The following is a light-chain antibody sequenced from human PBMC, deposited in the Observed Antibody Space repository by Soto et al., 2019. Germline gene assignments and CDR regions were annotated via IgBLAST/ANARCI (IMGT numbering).Light chain of an antibody. CDR3: SSYTSSNIPV. J-gene: IGLJ7*01. V-gene: IGLV2-14*03. Sequence: SALTQPASVSGSPGQSITISCTGTSSDVGGYNYVSWYQHHPGKAPKLMIYDVTNRPSGVSNRCSGSKSGNTASLTISGLQAEDEADYYCSSYTSSNIPVFGGGTQLTVL. CDR1: SSDVGGYNY. CDR2: DVT.